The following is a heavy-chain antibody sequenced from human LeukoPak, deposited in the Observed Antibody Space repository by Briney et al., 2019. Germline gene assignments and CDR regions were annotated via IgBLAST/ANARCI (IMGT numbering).Heavy chain of an antibody. V-gene: IGHV1-2*06. D-gene: IGHD6-19*01. CDR3: ARAMTKRIAVARNAGVDY. CDR2: INPNSGGT. CDR1: GYTFTGYY. Sequence: ASVKVSCKASGYTFTGYYMHWVRQAPGQGLEWMGRINPNSGGTNYAQKFQGRVTMTRDTSISTAYMELSRLRSDDTAVYYCARAMTKRIAVARNAGVDYWGQGTLVTVSS. J-gene: IGHJ4*02.